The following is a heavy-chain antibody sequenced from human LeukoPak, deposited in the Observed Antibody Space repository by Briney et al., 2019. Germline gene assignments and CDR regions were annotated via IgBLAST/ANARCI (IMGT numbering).Heavy chain of an antibody. Sequence: PGGSLRLSCAASGFTFSSYAMSWVRQAPGRGLEWVSAISGSGGSTYYADSVKGRFTISRDNSKNTLYLQMNSLRAEDTAVYYCAKGLWYYYDSSGYYPFDYWGQGTLVTVSS. CDR1: GFTFSSYA. CDR3: AKGLWYYYDSSGYYPFDY. D-gene: IGHD3-22*01. CDR2: ISGSGGST. V-gene: IGHV3-23*01. J-gene: IGHJ4*02.